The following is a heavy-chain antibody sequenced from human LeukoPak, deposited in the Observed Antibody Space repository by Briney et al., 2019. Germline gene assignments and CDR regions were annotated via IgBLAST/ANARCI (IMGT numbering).Heavy chain of an antibody. V-gene: IGHV3-30*03. D-gene: IGHD3-22*01. J-gene: IGHJ4*02. Sequence: GMPLRLSCAASGFTFSSYGMHWVRQAPGKGLEWVAVTSYDGSNKYYADSVKGRFTISRDNSKNTLYLQMSSLRVEDTALYYCARDYDSSGYLPDYWGQGTLVTVSS. CDR2: TSYDGSNK. CDR3: ARDYDSSGYLPDY. CDR1: GFTFSSYG.